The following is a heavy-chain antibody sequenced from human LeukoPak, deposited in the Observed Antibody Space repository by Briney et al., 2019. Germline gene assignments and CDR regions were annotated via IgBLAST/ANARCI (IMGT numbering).Heavy chain of an antibody. Sequence: PSETLSLTCTVSGGSISSYYWSWIRQPPGKGLEWIGYIYYSGSTNYNPSLKSRVTISVDTSKNQFSLKLSSVTAADTAVYYCARWVYGDYVDYWGQGTLVTVSS. CDR2: IYYSGST. CDR3: ARWVYGDYVDY. J-gene: IGHJ4*02. CDR1: GGSISSYY. V-gene: IGHV4-59*01. D-gene: IGHD4-17*01.